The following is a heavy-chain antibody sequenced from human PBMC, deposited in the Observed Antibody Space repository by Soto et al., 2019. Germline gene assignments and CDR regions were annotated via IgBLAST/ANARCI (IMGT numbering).Heavy chain of an antibody. CDR3: ARRNGDDDPEGVWFDP. D-gene: IGHD4-17*01. J-gene: IGHJ5*02. V-gene: IGHV4-30-2*01. Sequence: QLQLQESGSGLVKPSQTLSLTCAVSGGSISSGGYSWSWIRQPPGKGLEWIGYIYHSGSTYYNPSLKSRVTISVDRSKNQFSLKLSSVTAADTAVYYCARRNGDDDPEGVWFDPWGQGTLVTVSS. CDR2: IYHSGST. CDR1: GGSISSGGYS.